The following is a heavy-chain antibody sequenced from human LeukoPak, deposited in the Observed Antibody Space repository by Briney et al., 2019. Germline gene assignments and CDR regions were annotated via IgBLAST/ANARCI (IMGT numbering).Heavy chain of an antibody. CDR1: GGPISSYY. D-gene: IGHD3-22*01. CDR3: AKSTYYYDTFVNAFDF. Sequence: SETLSLTCTVSGGPISSYYWSWIRQPAGKGLEWIGRIYSSGSTKYNPSLKSRVTMSVDTSKNQFSLKLSSVTAADTAVYYCAKSTYYYDTFVNAFDFWGQGTVVTVSS. CDR2: IYSSGST. J-gene: IGHJ3*01. V-gene: IGHV4-4*07.